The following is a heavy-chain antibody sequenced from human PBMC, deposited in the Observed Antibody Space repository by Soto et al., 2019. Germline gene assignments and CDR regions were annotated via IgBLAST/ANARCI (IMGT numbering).Heavy chain of an antibody. V-gene: IGHV1-3*01. Sequence: ASVKVSCKASGYTFTSYGIHWVRQAPGQRLEWMGWINAANGDTKYSPKFQGRVTITRDTSASTAYMELSSLRSEDTAVYYCARGLGYSSGWYRYYGMDVWGQGTTVTVSS. CDR2: INAANGDT. D-gene: IGHD6-19*01. CDR1: GYTFTSYG. J-gene: IGHJ6*02. CDR3: ARGLGYSSGWYRYYGMDV.